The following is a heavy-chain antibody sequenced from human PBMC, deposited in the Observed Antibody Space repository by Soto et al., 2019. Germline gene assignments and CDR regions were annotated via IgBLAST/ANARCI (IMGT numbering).Heavy chain of an antibody. Sequence: PETLSLTCTFSCASIIGFYWSWIRKSAGKGLEWIGRIYATGTTDYHPSLKSRVMMSVDTSKKQFSLKLRSVTAADTAVYYCVRDGTKTLRDWFDPWGQGILVTVSS. D-gene: IGHD1-1*01. CDR1: CASIIGFY. J-gene: IGHJ5*02. CDR3: VRDGTKTLRDWFDP. V-gene: IGHV4-4*07. CDR2: IYATGTT.